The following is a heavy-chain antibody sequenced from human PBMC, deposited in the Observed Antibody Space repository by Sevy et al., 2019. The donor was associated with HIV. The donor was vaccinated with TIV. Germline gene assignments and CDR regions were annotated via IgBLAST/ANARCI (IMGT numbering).Heavy chain of an antibody. J-gene: IGHJ4*02. CDR3: VHGGGGHAGY. V-gene: IGHV3-7*01. D-gene: IGHD2-15*01. CDR2: IKQDGSEK. Sequence: GGSLRLSCAASGFTLSSRWMSWVRQAPGKGLEWVANIKQDGSEKYYVDSVKDRFTISRDNAKNSLYLQMNSLRAEDTAVYYCVHGGGGHAGYWGQGTLVTVSS. CDR1: GFTLSSRW.